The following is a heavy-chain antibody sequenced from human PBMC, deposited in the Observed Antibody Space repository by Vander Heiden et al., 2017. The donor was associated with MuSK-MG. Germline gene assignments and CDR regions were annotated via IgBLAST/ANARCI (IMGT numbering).Heavy chain of an antibody. CDR1: GASSSGYL. J-gene: IGHJ6*02. V-gene: IGHV4-34*01. Sequence: QVQLQQWRAGLLKPSETLSFTCAVYGASSSGYLLRWIRQPPGKGLEWIGEINHSGSTNYNPSLKSRVTISVDTSKNQLSLKLNSVTAADTAVYYCARGFGDSYGMDVWGQGTTVTVSS. CDR2: INHSGST. D-gene: IGHD3-10*01. CDR3: ARGFGDSYGMDV.